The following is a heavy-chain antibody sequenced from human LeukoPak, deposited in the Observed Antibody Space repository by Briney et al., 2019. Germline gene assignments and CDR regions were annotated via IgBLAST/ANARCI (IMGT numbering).Heavy chain of an antibody. CDR1: GFTFSNYW. CDR3: ARDRGSITMVRGVGFDP. J-gene: IGHJ5*02. D-gene: IGHD3-10*01. V-gene: IGHV3-74*01. CDR2: INSDGINT. Sequence: GGSLRLSCAASGFTFSNYWMHWVRQAPGKGLVWVSRINSDGINTSYADSVKGRFTISRDNAKNSLYLQMNSLRAEDTAVYYYARDRGSITMVRGVGFDPWGQGTLVTVSS.